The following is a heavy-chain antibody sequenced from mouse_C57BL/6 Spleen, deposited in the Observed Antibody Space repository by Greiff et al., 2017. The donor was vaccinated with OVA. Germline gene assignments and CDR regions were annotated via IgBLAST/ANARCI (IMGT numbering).Heavy chain of an antibody. V-gene: IGHV1-80*01. J-gene: IGHJ4*01. Sequence: QVQLQQSGAELVKPGASVKISCKASGYAFSSYWMNWVKQRPGQGLEWIGQIYPGDGDTNYNGKFKGKATLTADKSSSTAYMQLSSLTSEDSAVYFCARRDYYAMDDWGQGTSVTVAS. CDR1: GYAFSSYW. CDR2: IYPGDGDT. CDR3: ARRDYYAMDD.